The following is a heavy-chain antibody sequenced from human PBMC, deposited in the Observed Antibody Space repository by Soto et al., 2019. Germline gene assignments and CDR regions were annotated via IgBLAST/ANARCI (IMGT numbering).Heavy chain of an antibody. CDR2: ISYDGSNK. CDR3: AKDPGSGSGSYYYYGMDV. V-gene: IGHV3-30*18. D-gene: IGHD3-10*01. CDR1: GFTFSSYG. J-gene: IGHJ6*02. Sequence: QVQLVESGGGVVQPGRSLRLSCAASGFTFSSYGMHWVRQAPGKGLEWVAVISYDGSNKYYADSVKGRFTISRDNSKNTLYLQMNSLRAEDTAVYYCAKDPGSGSGSYYYYGMDVWGQGTTVTVSS.